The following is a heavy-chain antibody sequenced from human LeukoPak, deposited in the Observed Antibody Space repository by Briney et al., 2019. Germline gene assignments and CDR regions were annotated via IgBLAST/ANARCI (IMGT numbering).Heavy chain of an antibody. CDR2: ISSGSNTI. V-gene: IGHV3-48*02. D-gene: IGHD1-26*01. Sequence: GGSLRLSCAASGFTFSTYRMNWVRQAPGKGLEWLSYISSGSNTIFYADSVKGRFTISRDNAKNSLFLQVNSLGDEDTAVYYCARGSYYAPYYFDYWGQGTLVTVSS. J-gene: IGHJ4*02. CDR3: ARGSYYAPYYFDY. CDR1: GFTFSTYR.